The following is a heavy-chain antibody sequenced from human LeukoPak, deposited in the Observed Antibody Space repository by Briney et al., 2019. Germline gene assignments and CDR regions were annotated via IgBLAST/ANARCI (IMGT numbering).Heavy chain of an antibody. J-gene: IGHJ5*02. D-gene: IGHD6-13*01. Sequence: PSETLSLTCTVSGGSISSSSYYWSWIRQPPGKGLEWIGYIYCSGSTNYNPSLKSRVTISVDTSKNQFSLKLSSVTAADTAVYYCARQEQQLIYNWFDPWGQGTLVTVS. CDR2: IYCSGST. CDR3: ARQEQQLIYNWFDP. CDR1: GGSISSSSYY. V-gene: IGHV4-61*01.